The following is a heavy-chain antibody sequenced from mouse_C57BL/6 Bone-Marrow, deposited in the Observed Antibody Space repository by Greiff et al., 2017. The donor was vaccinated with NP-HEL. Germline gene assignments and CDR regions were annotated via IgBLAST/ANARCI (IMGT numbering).Heavy chain of an antibody. J-gene: IGHJ2*01. Sequence: QVQLQQSGPELVKPGASVKISCKASGYAFSSSWMNWVKQRPGKGLEWIGRIYPGDGDTNYNGKFKGKATLTADKSSSTAYMQLSSLTSEDSAVYFCARGANCDYWGQGTTLTVSS. D-gene: IGHD3-1*01. V-gene: IGHV1-82*01. CDR1: GYAFSSSW. CDR3: ARGANCDY. CDR2: IYPGDGDT.